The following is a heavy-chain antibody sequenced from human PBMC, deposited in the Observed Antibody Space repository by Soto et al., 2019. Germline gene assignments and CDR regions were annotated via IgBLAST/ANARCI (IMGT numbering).Heavy chain of an antibody. V-gene: IGHV3-33*01. CDR3: ARDRRFLEWLDY. Sequence: QMHLVESGGGVVQPGRSLTLSCVASGFTFTSYGIHWVRQAPGKGLEWVAVIWYDGSNKYYGDSVKGRFSISRDNSKDSVYLHMSSLRAGDTAVYYCARDRRFLEWLDYWGQGTLVSVSS. CDR1: GFTFTSYG. CDR2: IWYDGSNK. J-gene: IGHJ4*02. D-gene: IGHD3-3*01.